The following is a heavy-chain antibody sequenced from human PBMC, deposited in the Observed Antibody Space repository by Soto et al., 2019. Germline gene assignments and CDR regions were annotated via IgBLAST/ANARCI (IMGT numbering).Heavy chain of an antibody. D-gene: IGHD3-22*01. CDR2: IKQDGREK. CDR3: AIRASYYDSSGYFDY. CDR1: GFTFSSYW. Sequence: PGGSLRLSCAASGFTFSSYWMSWVRQAPGKGLEWVANIKQDGREKYYVDSVKGRFTISRDNAKNSLYLQMNSLRAEDTAVYYCAIRASYYDSSGYFDYWGQGTLVTVSS. J-gene: IGHJ4*02. V-gene: IGHV3-7*01.